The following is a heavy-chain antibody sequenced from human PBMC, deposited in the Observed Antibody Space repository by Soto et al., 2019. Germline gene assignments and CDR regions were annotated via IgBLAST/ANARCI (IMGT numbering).Heavy chain of an antibody. CDR3: ARSCSTNSCLGGY. J-gene: IGHJ4*02. V-gene: IGHV1-18*04. CDR1: GYTFTSYY. D-gene: IGHD2-2*01. CDR2: ISAYNGNT. Sequence: ASVKVSCKASGYTFTSYYMHWVRQAPGQGLEWMGWISAYNGNTNYAQKFQGRVTMTTDTSTSTAYMELRSLRSDDTAVYYCARSCSTNSCLGGYWGQGTPVTVSS.